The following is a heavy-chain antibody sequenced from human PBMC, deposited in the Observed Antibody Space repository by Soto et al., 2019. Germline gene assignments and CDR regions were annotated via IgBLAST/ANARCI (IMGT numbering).Heavy chain of an antibody. CDR2: ISDDGTRK. Sequence: QVLLVESGGGVGQPGRSQKLSCEASGCSFSSFGLQWVRQVPGKGQEWVEVISDDGTRKDYADSVKGRFTISRDTAKDTMYLKLDVLRTVDTAVYYSAIGHAWAGAVVVALEYWCQGVLVAVSS. D-gene: IGHD2-15*01. CDR1: GCSFSSFG. V-gene: IGHV3-30-3*01. J-gene: IGHJ4*02. CDR3: AIGHAWAGAVVVALEY.